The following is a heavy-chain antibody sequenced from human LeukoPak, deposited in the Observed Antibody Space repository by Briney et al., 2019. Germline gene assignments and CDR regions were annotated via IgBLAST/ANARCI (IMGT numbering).Heavy chain of an antibody. Sequence: ASVKVSCKASGYTFTGYYMHWVRQAPGQGLEWMGWINPNSGGTNYAQKFQGRVTMTRDTSISTAYMELSRLRSGDTAVYYCARDSWFGSFTYYYYMDVWGKGTTVTISS. D-gene: IGHD3-10*01. CDR2: INPNSGGT. V-gene: IGHV1-2*02. CDR1: GYTFTGYY. J-gene: IGHJ6*03. CDR3: ARDSWFGSFTYYYYMDV.